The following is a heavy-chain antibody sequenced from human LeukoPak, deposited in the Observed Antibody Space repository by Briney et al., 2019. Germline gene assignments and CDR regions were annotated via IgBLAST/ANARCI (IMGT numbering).Heavy chain of an antibody. CDR3: ARVASYDSSGYSGY. D-gene: IGHD3-22*01. CDR2: ISSSGSTI. Sequence: GGSLRLSCAASGFTFSSYEMNWVRQAPGKGLEWVSYISSSGSTIYYADSVKGRFTISRDNAKNSLYLQMNSLRAEDTAVYYCARVASYDSSGYSGYWGQGTLVTVSS. V-gene: IGHV3-48*03. J-gene: IGHJ4*02. CDR1: GFTFSSYE.